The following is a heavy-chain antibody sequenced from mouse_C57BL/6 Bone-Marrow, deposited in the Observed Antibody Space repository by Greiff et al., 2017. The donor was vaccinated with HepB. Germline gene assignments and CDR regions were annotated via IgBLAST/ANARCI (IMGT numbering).Heavy chain of an antibody. Sequence: VKLMESGAELARPGASVKLSCKASGYTFTSYGISWVKQRTGQGLEWIGEIYPRSGNTYYNEKFKGKATLTADKSSSTAYMELRSLTSEDSAVYFCARASITTVVAPFAYWGQGTLVTVSA. CDR1: GYTFTSYG. CDR3: ARASITTVVAPFAY. D-gene: IGHD1-1*01. V-gene: IGHV1-81*01. CDR2: IYPRSGNT. J-gene: IGHJ3*01.